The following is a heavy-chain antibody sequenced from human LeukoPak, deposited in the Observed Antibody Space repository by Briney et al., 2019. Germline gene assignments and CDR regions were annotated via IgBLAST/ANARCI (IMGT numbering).Heavy chain of an antibody. CDR3: AREVDIVVVPAASSYGMDV. J-gene: IGHJ6*02. D-gene: IGHD2-2*03. CDR1: GYTFTSYG. CDR2: ISAYNGNT. V-gene: IGHV1-18*01. Sequence: ASVKVSCKASGYTFTSYGISWVRQAPGHVLEWMGWISAYNGNTNYAQKLQGRVTMTTDTSTSTAYMELRSLRSDDTAVYYCAREVDIVVVPAASSYGMDVWGQGTTVTVSS.